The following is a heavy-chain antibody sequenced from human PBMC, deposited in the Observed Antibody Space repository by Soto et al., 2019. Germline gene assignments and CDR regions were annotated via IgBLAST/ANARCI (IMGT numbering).Heavy chain of an antibody. V-gene: IGHV3-30-3*01. CDR2: ISYDGGNK. CDR3: ERKDYGSGSYPDY. CDR1: GFTFSSYA. J-gene: IGHJ4*02. D-gene: IGHD3-10*01. Sequence: QVQLVESGGGVVQPGRSLRLSCAASGFTFSSYAMHWVRQAPGKGLEWVAVISYDGGNKYYADSVKGRFTISRDNSKNKMYLKINSLRAEETAVYYCERKDYGSGSYPDYWGQGTLVTVSS.